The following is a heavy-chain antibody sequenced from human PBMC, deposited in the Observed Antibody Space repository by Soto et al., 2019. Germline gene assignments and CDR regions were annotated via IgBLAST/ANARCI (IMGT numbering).Heavy chain of an antibody. J-gene: IGHJ6*04. CDR1: GYTLTGYH. Sequence: GASVKVSCKASGYTLTGYHTHRVRQATGQGREWMGWINPNSGGTNYAQKFQGWVTMTRDTSISTAYMELSRLRSDDTAVYYCARGIAAAVARSMNVCARGTTFTVSS. CDR2: INPNSGGT. V-gene: IGHV1-2*04. D-gene: IGHD6-13*01. CDR3: ARGIAAAVARSMNV.